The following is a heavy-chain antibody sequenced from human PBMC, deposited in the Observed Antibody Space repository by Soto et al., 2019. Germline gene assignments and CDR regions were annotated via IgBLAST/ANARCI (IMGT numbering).Heavy chain of an antibody. V-gene: IGHV2-5*02. CDR2: IYWDDDK. Sequence: QITLKESGPTLVKPTQTLTLTCTFSGFSLSTSGVGVGWIRQPPGKALEWLALIYWDDDKRYSPSLKSRLTITRDXXKXQXXLTMNSMDPVDTATYYCARRGSTFGGVIVMADLDYWGQGTLVTVSS. CDR3: ARRGSTFGGVIVMADLDY. D-gene: IGHD3-16*02. CDR1: GFSLSTSGVG. J-gene: IGHJ4*02.